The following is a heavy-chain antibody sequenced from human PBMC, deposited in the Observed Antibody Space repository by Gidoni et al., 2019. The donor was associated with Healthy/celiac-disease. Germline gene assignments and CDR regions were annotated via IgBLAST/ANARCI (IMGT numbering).Heavy chain of an antibody. Sequence: EVQLLESGGGLVQPGGSLRLSCAASGFTFSSYALSWVRQAPGKGLEWVSAISVSGGSTYYADSVKGRFTISRDNSKNTLYLQMNSLRAEDTAVYYCAKTYCGGDCSHLHYYGMDVWGQGTTVTVSS. CDR1: GFTFSSYA. V-gene: IGHV3-23*01. CDR3: AKTYCGGDCSHLHYYGMDV. CDR2: ISVSGGST. D-gene: IGHD2-21*02. J-gene: IGHJ6*02.